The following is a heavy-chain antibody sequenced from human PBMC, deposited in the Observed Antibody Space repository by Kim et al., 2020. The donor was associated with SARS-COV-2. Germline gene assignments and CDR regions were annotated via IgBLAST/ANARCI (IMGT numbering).Heavy chain of an antibody. CDR1: GFTFSNYW. CDR3: ARGYYFAMDL. V-gene: IGHV3-74*03. CDR2: LSRDWSST. J-gene: IGHJ6*02. Sequence: GGSLRLSCAASGFTFSNYWIHWVRRAPGKGLVWVSCLSRDWSSTTYADAVKGRFTISRDNAKNTVYLQMNSLRAEDTAVYYCARGYYFAMDLWGQGTTVTVSS.